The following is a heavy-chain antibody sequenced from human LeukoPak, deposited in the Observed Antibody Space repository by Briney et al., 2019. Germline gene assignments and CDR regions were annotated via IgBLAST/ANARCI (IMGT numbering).Heavy chain of an antibody. J-gene: IGHJ6*03. V-gene: IGHV4-4*07. CDR2: IYTSGST. CDR1: GGSISSYY. Sequence: PSETLSLTCTVSGGSISSYYWSWIRQPAGKGLEWIGRIYTSGSTNYNPSLKSRVTMSVDTSKNQFSLKLSSVTAADTAVYYCARNTVTTPYYYYMDVWGKGTTVTVS. D-gene: IGHD4-17*01. CDR3: ARNTVTTPYYYYMDV.